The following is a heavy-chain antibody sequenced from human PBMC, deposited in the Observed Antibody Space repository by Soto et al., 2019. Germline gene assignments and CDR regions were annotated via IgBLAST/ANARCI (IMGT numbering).Heavy chain of an antibody. J-gene: IGHJ3*02. CDR1: GGTFSSYT. CDR2: IIPILGIA. V-gene: IGHV1-69*04. CDR3: ARDIILDLTAFARAFDI. D-gene: IGHD3-10*01. Sequence: SVKVSCKASGGTFSSYTISWVRQAPGQGLEWMGRIIPILGIANYAQKFQGRVTITADKSTSTAYMELSSLRPEDTAVYYCARDIILDLTAFARAFDIWGQGTMVTVSS.